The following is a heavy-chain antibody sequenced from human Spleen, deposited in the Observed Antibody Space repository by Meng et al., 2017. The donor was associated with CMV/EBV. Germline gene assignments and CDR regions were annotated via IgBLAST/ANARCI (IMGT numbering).Heavy chain of an antibody. CDR2: IWYDGSDK. CDR1: GFTFSRYG. J-gene: IGHJ4*02. CDR3: ARDPELLSGGYFDS. Sequence: ASGFTFSRYGMHWVRQAPGKGLEWVAGIWYDGSDKYYADSVKGRFTVSRDNSKNTVYLQMGTLRAEDTALYYCARDPELLSGGYFDSWGQGTLVTVSS. D-gene: IGHD1-7*01. V-gene: IGHV3-33*01.